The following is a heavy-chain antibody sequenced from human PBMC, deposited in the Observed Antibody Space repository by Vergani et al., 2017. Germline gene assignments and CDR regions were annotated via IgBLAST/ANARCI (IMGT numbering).Heavy chain of an antibody. V-gene: IGHV3-23*04. J-gene: IGHJ5*02. CDR1: GFTFSSYA. CDR3: ARAPVILNWFDP. CDR2: ISGSGGST. D-gene: IGHD1-26*01. Sequence: VQLVESGGGVVQPGRSLRLSCAASGFTFSSYAMSWVRQAPGKGLEWVSAISGSGGSTYYADSVKGRFTISRDNSKNTLYLQMNSLRAEDTAVYYCARAPVILNWFDPWGQGTLVTVSS.